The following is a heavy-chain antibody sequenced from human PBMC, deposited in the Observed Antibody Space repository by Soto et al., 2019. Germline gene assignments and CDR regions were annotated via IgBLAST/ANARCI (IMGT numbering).Heavy chain of an antibody. D-gene: IGHD5-18*01. CDR1: GYTFTSYY. V-gene: IGHV1-46*01. CDR2: INPSGGST. J-gene: IGHJ5*02. Sequence: ASVKVSCKASGYTFTSYYMHWVRQAPGQGLEWMGIINPSGGSTSYAQKFQGRVTMTRDTSTSTVYMELSSLRSEDTAVYYCARENTAMVILYNWFDPWGQGTLVTVSS. CDR3: ARENTAMVILYNWFDP.